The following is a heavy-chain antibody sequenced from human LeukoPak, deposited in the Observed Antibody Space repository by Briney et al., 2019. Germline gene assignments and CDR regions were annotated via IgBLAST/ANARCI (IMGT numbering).Heavy chain of an antibody. V-gene: IGHV4-31*03. D-gene: IGHD3-22*01. CDR1: GGSISSGGYY. CDR2: TYYSGST. CDR3: AKGSSGYFADL. Sequence: SETLSLTCTVSGGSISSGGYYWSWIRQHPGKGLEWIGYTYYSGSTYYNPSLKSRVTISVDTSKNQFSLKLSSVTAADTALYYCAKGSSGYFADLWGQGTLVTVSS. J-gene: IGHJ5*02.